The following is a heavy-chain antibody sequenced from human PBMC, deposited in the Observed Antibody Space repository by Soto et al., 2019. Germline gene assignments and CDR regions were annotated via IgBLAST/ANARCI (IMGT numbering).Heavy chain of an antibody. CDR3: ARGPGPDIVFGKGHNWFDP. CDR1: GYTFTRYY. V-gene: IGHV1-2*04. Sequence: GSVKVSCKASGYTFTRYYMHWVLQAPGQGLEWMGWINPNSGGTNYAQKFQGWVTMTRDTSISTAYMELSRLRSDDTAVYYCARGPGPDIVFGKGHNWFDPWGQGTLVTVSS. J-gene: IGHJ5*02. D-gene: IGHD2-15*01. CDR2: INPNSGGT.